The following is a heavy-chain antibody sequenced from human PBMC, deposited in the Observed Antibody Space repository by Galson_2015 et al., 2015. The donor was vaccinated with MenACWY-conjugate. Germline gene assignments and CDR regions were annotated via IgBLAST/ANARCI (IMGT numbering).Heavy chain of an antibody. V-gene: IGHV3-64D*06. Sequence: SLRLSCAASGFIFSSSAMHWVRQAPGKGLEYVSAISSDGVTTFYADSVKGRFSISRDDSKNTLYLQMSSLRAEDTAVYYCVKNLFSSDWWSDPWGQGTLVTVSP. CDR2: ISSDGVTT. CDR3: VKNLFSSDWWSDP. D-gene: IGHD6-19*01. J-gene: IGHJ5*02. CDR1: GFIFSSSA.